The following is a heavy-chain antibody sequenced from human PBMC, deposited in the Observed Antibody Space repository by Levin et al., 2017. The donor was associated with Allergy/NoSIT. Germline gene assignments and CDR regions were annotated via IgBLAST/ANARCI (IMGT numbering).Heavy chain of an antibody. Sequence: ASVKVSCKASGYTFTGYYMHWVRQAPGQGLEWMGWINPNSGGTNYAQKFQGRVTMTRDTSISTAYMELSRLRSDDTAVYYCAREGEITFGGVGLDFDYWGQGTLVTVSS. CDR2: INPNSGGT. J-gene: IGHJ4*02. CDR3: AREGEITFGGVGLDFDY. CDR1: GYTFTGYY. V-gene: IGHV1-2*02. D-gene: IGHD3-16*01.